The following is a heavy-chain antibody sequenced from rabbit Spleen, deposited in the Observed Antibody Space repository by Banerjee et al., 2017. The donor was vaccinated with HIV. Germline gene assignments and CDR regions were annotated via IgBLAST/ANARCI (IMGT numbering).Heavy chain of an antibody. CDR2: IYAGSSGTT. Sequence: QSLEESGGDLVKPGASLTLTCTASGFSFSSRYYMCWVRQAPGKGLEWIACIYAGSSGTTYYASWAKGRFTISKTSSTTVTLQMTSLTAADTATYFCARADYDSAWAFSLWGQGTLVTVS. V-gene: IGHV1S40*01. D-gene: IGHD4-1*01. CDR3: ARADYDSAWAFSL. J-gene: IGHJ4*01. CDR1: GFSFSSRYY.